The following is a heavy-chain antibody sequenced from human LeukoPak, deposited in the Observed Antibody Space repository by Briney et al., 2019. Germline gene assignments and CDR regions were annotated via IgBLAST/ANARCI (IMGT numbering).Heavy chain of an antibody. Sequence: GGSLRLSCAASGFNFNKHAMSWVRQTPGKGLEWVSHVSGSGVNTHFADSVKGRFTISRENAKNTLYLEMNSLRVEDTAVYYCAKERLVGGYCLTEFDYCGQGTLVTVSS. J-gene: IGHJ4*02. V-gene: IGHV3-23*01. CDR2: VSGSGVNT. CDR1: GFNFNKHA. CDR3: AKERLVGGYCLTEFDY. D-gene: IGHD2-21*01.